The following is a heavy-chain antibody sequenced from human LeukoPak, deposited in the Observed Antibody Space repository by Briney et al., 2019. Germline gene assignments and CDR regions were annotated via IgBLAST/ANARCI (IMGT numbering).Heavy chain of an antibody. Sequence: GGSLRLSCAASGFTFSSYAMSWVRQAPGKGLEWVSAISGSGGSTYYADSVKGRFTISRDNSKNTLYLQMNSLRAEDTAVYYCAKDQNSAYYDILTSYPYDYWGQGTLVTVSS. CDR3: AKDQNSAYYDILTSYPYDY. V-gene: IGHV3-23*01. CDR1: GFTFSSYA. J-gene: IGHJ4*02. CDR2: ISGSGGST. D-gene: IGHD3-9*01.